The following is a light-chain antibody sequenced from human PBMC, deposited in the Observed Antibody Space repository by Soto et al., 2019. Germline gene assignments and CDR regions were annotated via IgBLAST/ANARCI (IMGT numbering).Light chain of an antibody. J-gene: IGLJ1*01. CDR2: DVS. Sequence: QSALTQPASVSGSPGQSITISCTGTSSDVGGYNYVSWYQQHPGKAPKLMIYDVSNRPSGGSNRFSGSKSGNTASLTISGLQAEVVAAYSCSSYTSSSTLNYVFGTGTKLTVL. CDR3: SSYTSSSTLNYV. V-gene: IGLV2-14*01. CDR1: SSDVGGYNY.